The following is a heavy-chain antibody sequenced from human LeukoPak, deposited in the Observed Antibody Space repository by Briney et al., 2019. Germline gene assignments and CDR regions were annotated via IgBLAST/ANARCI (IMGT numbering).Heavy chain of an antibody. J-gene: IGHJ4*02. CDR2: IYSDGST. V-gene: IGHV3-53*01. Sequence: GGSLRLSCAASGFTVSSNYMSWVRQAPGKGLEWVSVIYSDGSTYYADSVKGRFTISRDNAKNSLYLQMNSLRDEDTAVYYCAEGHSGTPFNYWGQGTLVTVSS. D-gene: IGHD6-19*01. CDR3: AEGHSGTPFNY. CDR1: GFTVSSNY.